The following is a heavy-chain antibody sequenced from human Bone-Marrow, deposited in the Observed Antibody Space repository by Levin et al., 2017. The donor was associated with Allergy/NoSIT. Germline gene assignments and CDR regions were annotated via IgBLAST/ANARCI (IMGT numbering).Heavy chain of an antibody. V-gene: IGHV3-30*04. CDR2: ISYDGSNK. CDR1: GFTFSSYA. J-gene: IGHJ4*02. Sequence: GGSLRLSCAASGFTFSSYAMHWVRQAPGKGLEWVAVISYDGSNKYYADSVKGRFTISRDNSKNTLYLQMNSLRAEDTAVYYCARNPRHLIAAAGFDYWGQGTLVTVSS. CDR3: ARNPRHLIAAAGFDY. D-gene: IGHD6-13*01.